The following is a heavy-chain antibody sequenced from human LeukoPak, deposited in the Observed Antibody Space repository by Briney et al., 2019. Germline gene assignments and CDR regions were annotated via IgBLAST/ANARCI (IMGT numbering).Heavy chain of an antibody. CDR1: GYTFTSYG. Sequence: ASVKVSCKASGYTFTSYGFNWVRQAPGQGLEWMGWIGAYNGDPKYAQKFQSRVTMTTDASTSTAYMELRSLRSDDTAMYYCARRNWGKYYYMDVWGKGTTVTVSS. V-gene: IGHV1-18*01. CDR3: ARRNWGKYYYMDV. J-gene: IGHJ6*03. CDR2: IGAYNGDP. D-gene: IGHD7-27*01.